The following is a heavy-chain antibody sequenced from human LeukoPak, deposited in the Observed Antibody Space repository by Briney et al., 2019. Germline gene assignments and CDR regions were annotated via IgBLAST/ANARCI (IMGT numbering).Heavy chain of an antibody. V-gene: IGHV3-21*01. CDR2: ISSSSSYI. D-gene: IGHD6-13*01. J-gene: IGHJ4*02. CDR1: GFTFSSYS. CDR3: ARMEGYSSSWYDDY. Sequence: KTGESLKISCAASGFTFSSYSMNWVRQAPGKGLEWVSSISSSSSYIYYADSVKGRFTISRDNAKNSLYLQMNSLRAEDTAVYYCARMEGYSSSWYDDYWGQGTLVTVSS.